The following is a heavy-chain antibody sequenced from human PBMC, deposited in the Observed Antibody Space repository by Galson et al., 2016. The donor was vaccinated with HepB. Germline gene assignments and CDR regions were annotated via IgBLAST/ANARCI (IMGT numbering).Heavy chain of an antibody. CDR1: GYTFTNYD. CDR3: ARNRPFTGDFDY. V-gene: IGHV1-8*02. CDR2: MTPNNGNT. J-gene: IGHJ4*02. Sequence: SVKVSCKASGYTFTNYDFNWVRQAPGQGLEWLGWMTPNNGNTGYAQKFQGRLSLTRDISTSTAYMELSSLTPDDTAVYYCARNRPFTGDFDYWGQGTLVTVSS. D-gene: IGHD7-27*01.